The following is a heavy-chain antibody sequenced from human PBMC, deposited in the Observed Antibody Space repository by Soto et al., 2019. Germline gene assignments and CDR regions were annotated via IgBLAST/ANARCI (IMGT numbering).Heavy chain of an antibody. CDR1: GDSISSSSYY. D-gene: IGHD3-3*01. CDR3: ARRLDTGIFGVVIMGGYYYYGMDV. Sequence: SETLSLTCTVSGDSISSSSYYWGWIRQPPGKGLEWIGSIYYSGSTYYNPSLKSRVTISVDTSKNQFSLKLSSVTAADTAVYYCARRLDTGIFGVVIMGGYYYYGMDVWAQGTTVTVSS. CDR2: IYYSGST. V-gene: IGHV4-39*01. J-gene: IGHJ6*02.